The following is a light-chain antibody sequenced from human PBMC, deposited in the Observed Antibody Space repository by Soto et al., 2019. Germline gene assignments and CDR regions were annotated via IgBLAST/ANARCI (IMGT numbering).Light chain of an antibody. Sequence: EVGMTHSPVTLSVSPGESATLSFSASQSVISNLAWYQQKPGQAPRLLIYGASTRATGIPDRFSGSGSGTEFTLTISSLQSGDFAVYYCQQYNRWPFTFGPGTKVDIK. V-gene: IGKV3-15*01. CDR3: QQYNRWPFT. J-gene: IGKJ3*01. CDR2: GAS. CDR1: QSVISN.